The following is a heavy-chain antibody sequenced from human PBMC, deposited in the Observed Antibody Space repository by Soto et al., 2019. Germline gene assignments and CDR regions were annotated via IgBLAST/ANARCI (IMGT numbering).Heavy chain of an antibody. CDR3: ARVPRFDTCYFDY. CDR1: GFSVNTHV. J-gene: IGHJ4*03. V-gene: IGHV3-33*01. Sequence: QVQLVESGGGVVQPGRSLRLSCAASGFSVNTHVIHWIRQAPGKGLEWVAVLWYDGSREYYADSVKGRFTISRDNSKNMMYLQMDNLSVEDTAVYYCARVPRFDTCYFDYWGQGTLATVSS. D-gene: IGHD2-2*02. CDR2: LWYDGSRE.